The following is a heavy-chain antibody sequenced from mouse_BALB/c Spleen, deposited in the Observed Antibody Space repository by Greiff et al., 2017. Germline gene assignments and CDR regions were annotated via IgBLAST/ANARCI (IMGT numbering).Heavy chain of an antibody. CDR2: ISDGGSYT. D-gene: IGHD1-1*01. Sequence: EVKLMESGGGLVKPGGSLKLSCAASGFTFSDYYMYWVRQTPEKRLEWVATISDGGSYTYYPDSVKGRFTISRDNAKNNLYLQMSSLKSEDTAMYYCARDIDYYGSSYAMDYWGQGTTLTVSS. V-gene: IGHV5-4*02. CDR3: ARDIDYYGSSYAMDY. CDR1: GFTFSDYY. J-gene: IGHJ2*01.